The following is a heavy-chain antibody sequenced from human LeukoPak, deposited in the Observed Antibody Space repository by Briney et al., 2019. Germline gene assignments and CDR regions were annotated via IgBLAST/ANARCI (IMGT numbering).Heavy chain of an antibody. CDR2: IYYSGTT. D-gene: IGHD4-17*01. CDR3: AREDPQTTVPEGMDV. Sequence: SETLSLTCTVSGGSISHYYWSWIRQSPGKGLKWIGYIYYSGTTNYNPSLKSRVTISVDTSRNQFSLQLRSVTAADTAVYYCAREDPQTTVPEGMDVWGQGTTVIVSS. J-gene: IGHJ6*02. V-gene: IGHV4-59*01. CDR1: GGSISHYY.